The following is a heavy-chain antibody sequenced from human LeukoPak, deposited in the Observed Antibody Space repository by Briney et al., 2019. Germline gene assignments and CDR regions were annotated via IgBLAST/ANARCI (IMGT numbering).Heavy chain of an antibody. CDR2: IYYSGST. V-gene: IGHV4-39*07. CDR1: GGSISSSSYY. Sequence: KPSETLSLTCTVSGGSISSSSYYWGWIRQPPGKGLEWIGSIYYSGSTYYNPSLKSRVTISVDTSKNQFSLKLSSVTAADTAVYYCARDLPESLLWIEDRIVGAFDIWGQGTMVTVSS. CDR3: ARDLPESLLWIEDRIVGAFDI. D-gene: IGHD3-10*01. J-gene: IGHJ3*02.